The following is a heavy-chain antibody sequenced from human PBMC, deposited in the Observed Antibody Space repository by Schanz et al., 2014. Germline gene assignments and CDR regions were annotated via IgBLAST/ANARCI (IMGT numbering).Heavy chain of an antibody. J-gene: IGHJ4*02. CDR3: ARDQSPYTNSSDVRYFAY. V-gene: IGHV1-69*08. CDR1: GGTFSSYT. D-gene: IGHD6-6*01. CDR2: IISILGIP. Sequence: QVQLVQSGAEVKKPGSSVKVSCKASGGTFSSYTISWVRQAPGQGLEWMGRIISILGIPNYAQKFQGRVTFTADKSTSTAYMELRSLRSDDTAVYYCARDQSPYTNSSDVRYFAYWGQGTLVTVSS.